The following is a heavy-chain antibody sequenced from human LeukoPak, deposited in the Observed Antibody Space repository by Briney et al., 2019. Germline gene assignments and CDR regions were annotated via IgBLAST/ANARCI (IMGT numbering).Heavy chain of an antibody. CDR3: ARSPGSYFDY. CDR1: GDSISSSSDY. CDR2: IYCSGST. Sequence: PSETLSLTCTVSGDSISSSSDYWGWIRQPPGKGLEWIGTIYCSGSTYYNPSLKSRVTISVDTSKNRFSLKLTSVTAADTAVYYCARSPGSYFDYWGQGTLVTVSS. J-gene: IGHJ4*02. V-gene: IGHV4-39*01.